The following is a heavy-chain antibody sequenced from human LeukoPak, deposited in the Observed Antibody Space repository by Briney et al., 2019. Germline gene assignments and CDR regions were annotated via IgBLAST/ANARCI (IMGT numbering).Heavy chain of an antibody. CDR3: ARGSGGYDSSGYYYEEIDY. J-gene: IGHJ4*02. Sequence: SETLSLTCTVSGGSISSYYWSWIRQPPGKGLEWLGYIYYSGSTNYNPSLKSRVTISVDTSKNQFSLKLSSVTAADTAVYYCARGSGGYDSSGYYYEEIDYWGQGTLVTVSS. CDR2: IYYSGST. D-gene: IGHD3-22*01. CDR1: GGSISSYY. V-gene: IGHV4-59*01.